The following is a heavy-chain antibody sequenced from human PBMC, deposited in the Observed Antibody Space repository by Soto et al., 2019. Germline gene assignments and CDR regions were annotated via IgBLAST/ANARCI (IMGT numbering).Heavy chain of an antibody. CDR3: AIEKGFGGVRKGMDV. CDR2: INWNSGSI. J-gene: IGHJ6*02. D-gene: IGHD3-16*01. Sequence: EVQLVESGGGLVQPGRSLRLSCAASGFTFDDYAMHWVRQAPGKGLEWVSGINWNSGSIGYADSVKGRFTISRDNAKNSLYLQMNSLRTEDTALYYCAIEKGFGGVRKGMDVWGQGTTVTVSS. CDR1: GFTFDDYA. V-gene: IGHV3-9*01.